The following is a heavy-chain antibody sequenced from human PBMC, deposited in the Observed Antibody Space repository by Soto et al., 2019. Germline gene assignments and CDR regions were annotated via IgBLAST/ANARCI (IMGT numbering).Heavy chain of an antibody. CDR3: ARGVVVPAAPVWYYYYGMDV. J-gene: IGHJ6*02. D-gene: IGHD2-2*01. Sequence: QVQLQQWGAGLLKPSETLSLTCAVYGGSFSGYYWSWIRQPPGKGLEGIGEINHSGSTNYNPSLKSRVTIAVDTSKNQFYLKLSAVTAADTAVYYGARGVVVPAAPVWYYYYGMDVWGQGTTVTVSS. V-gene: IGHV4-34*01. CDR2: INHSGST. CDR1: GGSFSGYY.